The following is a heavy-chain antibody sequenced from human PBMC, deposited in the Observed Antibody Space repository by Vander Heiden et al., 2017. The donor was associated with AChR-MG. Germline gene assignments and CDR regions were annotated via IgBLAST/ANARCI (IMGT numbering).Heavy chain of an antibody. Sequence: QLQLQESGPGLVKSSENLSLTCTVSGGSISRSTDYWGWLCQPPGKGLEWIGSIYPSGNTYYNPSLKSRVTMSVDSSNNHFSLNLSSVTAADTAVYFCARHPMTFANFDYWGQGTLVTVSS. CDR1: GGSISRSTDY. J-gene: IGHJ4*02. CDR2: IYPSGNT. CDR3: ARHPMTFANFDY. V-gene: IGHV4-39*01.